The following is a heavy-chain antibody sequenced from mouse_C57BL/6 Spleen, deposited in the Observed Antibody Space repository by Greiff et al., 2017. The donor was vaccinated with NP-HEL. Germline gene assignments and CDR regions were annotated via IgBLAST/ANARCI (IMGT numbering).Heavy chain of an antibody. Sequence: VQLQQPGAELVRPGSSVKLSCKASGYTFTSYWMHWVKQRPIQGLEWIGNIDPSDSETHYNQKFKDKATLTVDKSSSTAYMQLSSLTSEDSAVYYCARKDYYGSSDFDYWGQGTTLTVSS. V-gene: IGHV1-52*01. J-gene: IGHJ2*01. CDR3: ARKDYYGSSDFDY. D-gene: IGHD1-1*01. CDR1: GYTFTSYW. CDR2: IDPSDSET.